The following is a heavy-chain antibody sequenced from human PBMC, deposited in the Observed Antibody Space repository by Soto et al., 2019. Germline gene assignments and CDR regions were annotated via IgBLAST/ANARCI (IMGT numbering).Heavy chain of an antibody. CDR2: ISGSGGST. V-gene: IGHV3-23*01. CDR3: IWQQDFYYGRAV. Sequence: LRLSCAASGFTFSSYAMSWVRQAPGKGLEWVSAISGSGGSTYYADSVKGRFTISRDNSKNTLYLQMNSLRAEDTAVYYCIWQQDFYYGRAVWGQGTTVTVSS. CDR1: GFTFSSYA. J-gene: IGHJ6*02. D-gene: IGHD6-13*01.